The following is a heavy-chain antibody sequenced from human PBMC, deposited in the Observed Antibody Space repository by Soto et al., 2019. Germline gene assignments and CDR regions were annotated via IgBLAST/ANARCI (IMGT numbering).Heavy chain of an antibody. CDR2: INHSGST. J-gene: IGHJ4*02. D-gene: IGHD2-2*01. CDR1: GGSFSGYY. CDR3: ARLWYCSSTSCRGHYFDY. Sequence: QVQLQQWGAGLLKPSETLSLTCAVYGGSFSGYYWSWIRQPPWKGLEWIGEINHSGSTNYNPSLKSRVTISVDTSKNQFSLKLSSVTAADTAVYYCARLWYCSSTSCRGHYFDYWGQGTLVTVSS. V-gene: IGHV4-34*01.